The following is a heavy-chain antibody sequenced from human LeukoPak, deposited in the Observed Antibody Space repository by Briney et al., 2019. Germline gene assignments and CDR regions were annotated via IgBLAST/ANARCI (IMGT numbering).Heavy chain of an antibody. J-gene: IGHJ4*02. D-gene: IGHD3-22*01. V-gene: IGHV3-74*01. Sequence: GGSLRLSCAASGFIFSSYWMHWVRQAPGKGLVWVSRINSDGSSTSYADSVKGRFTISRDNSKNTLYLQMNSLRAEDTAVYYCARESPYYDSSGYYVFDYWGQGTLVTVSS. CDR3: ARESPYYDSSGYYVFDY. CDR2: INSDGSST. CDR1: GFIFSSYW.